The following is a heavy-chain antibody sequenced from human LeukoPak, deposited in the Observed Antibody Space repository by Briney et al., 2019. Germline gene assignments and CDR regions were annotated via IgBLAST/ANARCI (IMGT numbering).Heavy chain of an antibody. CDR2: ISYDGSNK. CDR1: GFTFSSYA. Sequence: GGSLRLSCAASGFTFSSYAMHWVRQAPGKGLEWVAVISYDGSNKYYADSVRGRFTISRDNSKNTLYLQMNSLRAEDTAVYYCARNREAFDIWGQGTMVTVSS. V-gene: IGHV3-30-3*01. CDR3: ARNREAFDI. J-gene: IGHJ3*02.